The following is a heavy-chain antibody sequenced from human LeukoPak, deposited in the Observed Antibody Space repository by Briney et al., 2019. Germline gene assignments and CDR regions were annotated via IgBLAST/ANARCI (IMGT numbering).Heavy chain of an antibody. Sequence: PPETLSLTCTVSGDSISSYYWSWIRQPPGKGLEWIGYIYTSGSTRYNPSLKSRVTKSGNTSKNQFSLKLSSVTAADTAVYYCARHNSSWYFSDYWGRGTLVTVSS. J-gene: IGHJ4*02. CDR3: ARHNSSWYFSDY. V-gene: IGHV4-4*09. CDR1: GDSISSYY. CDR2: IYTSGST. D-gene: IGHD6-13*01.